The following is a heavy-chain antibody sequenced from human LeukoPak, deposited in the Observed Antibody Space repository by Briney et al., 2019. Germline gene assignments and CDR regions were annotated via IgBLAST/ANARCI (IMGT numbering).Heavy chain of an antibody. J-gene: IGHJ6*03. Sequence: GGSPRLSCAASGFTFSSYAMSWVRQAPGKGLEWVSAISGSGGSTYYADSVKGRFTISRDNSKNTLYLQMNSLRAEDTAVYYCAKDLEDIVVVVAASYYYYYMDVWGKGTTVTVSS. CDR2: ISGSGGST. V-gene: IGHV3-23*01. CDR1: GFTFSSYA. CDR3: AKDLEDIVVVVAASYYYYYMDV. D-gene: IGHD2-15*01.